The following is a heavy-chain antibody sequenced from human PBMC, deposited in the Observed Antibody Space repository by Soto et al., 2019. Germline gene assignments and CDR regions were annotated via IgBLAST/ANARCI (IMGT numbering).Heavy chain of an antibody. CDR3: VSDWGNYYDNSGADAFDI. CDR2: ISSSGDTI. CDR1: GFTFSSYE. Sequence: VQLVESGGGLGQPGGSLRLSCAASGFTFSSYEMNWVRQAPGKGLEWVSYISSSGDTIYYADSVKGRFTIYRDNAKNSLHLQMNRLRAEDTAVYFCVSDWGNYYDNSGADAFDIWGQGTKVIVTP. J-gene: IGHJ3*02. V-gene: IGHV3-48*03. D-gene: IGHD3-22*01.